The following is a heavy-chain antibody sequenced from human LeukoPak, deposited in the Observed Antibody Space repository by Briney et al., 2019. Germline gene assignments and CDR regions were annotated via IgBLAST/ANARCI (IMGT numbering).Heavy chain of an antibody. V-gene: IGHV1-46*01. CDR3: ASGLFYDFWSRFDY. CDR1: GYTFTSYY. J-gene: IGHJ4*02. Sequence: ASVKVSCKASGYTFTSYYMHWVRQAPGQGLEWMGIINPSGGSTSYAQKFQGRVTITTDESTSTAYMELSSLRSEDTAVYYCASGLFYDFWSRFDYWGQGTLVTVSS. D-gene: IGHD3-3*01. CDR2: INPSGGST.